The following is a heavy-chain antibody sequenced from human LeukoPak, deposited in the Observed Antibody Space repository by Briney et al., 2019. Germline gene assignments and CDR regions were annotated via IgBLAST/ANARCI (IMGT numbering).Heavy chain of an antibody. V-gene: IGHV4-59*01. CDR1: GGSISGYY. CDR3: ARWTDCGGDCHILEY. CDR2: LFYKRGA. Sequence: SETLSLTCSVSGGSISGYYWSWSRQAPGKGVEWIGNLFYKRGAWYKSSLKSRVTTSVDTSKNELSLTLASVTAADTAVYYCARWTDCGGDCHILEYWGQGILVTVSS. D-gene: IGHD2-21*02. J-gene: IGHJ4*02.